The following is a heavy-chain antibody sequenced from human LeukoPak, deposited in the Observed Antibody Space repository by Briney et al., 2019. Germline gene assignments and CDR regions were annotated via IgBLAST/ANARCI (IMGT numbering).Heavy chain of an antibody. J-gene: IGHJ3*02. Sequence: ASVKVPCKASGGTFSSYAISWVRQAPGQGLEWMGGIIPIFGTANYAQKFQGRVTIAADESTSTAYMELSSLRSEDTAVYYCARAPPYDSSGYDAFDIWGQGTMVTVSS. V-gene: IGHV1-69*13. D-gene: IGHD3-22*01. CDR1: GGTFSSYA. CDR2: IIPIFGTA. CDR3: ARAPPYDSSGYDAFDI.